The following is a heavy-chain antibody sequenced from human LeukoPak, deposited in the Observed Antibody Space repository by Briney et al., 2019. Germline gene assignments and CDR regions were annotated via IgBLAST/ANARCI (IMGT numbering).Heavy chain of an antibody. CDR3: ARGAMMDY. J-gene: IGHJ4*02. CDR2: ISWNSGSI. V-gene: IGHV3-9*01. CDR1: GFTFDDYA. D-gene: IGHD3-16*01. Sequence: QPGRSLRLSCAASGFTFDDYAMHWVRQAPGKGLEWVSGISWNSGSIGYADSVKGRFTISRDNSKNTLYLQMNSLRAEDTAVYYCARGAMMDYWGQGTLVTVSS.